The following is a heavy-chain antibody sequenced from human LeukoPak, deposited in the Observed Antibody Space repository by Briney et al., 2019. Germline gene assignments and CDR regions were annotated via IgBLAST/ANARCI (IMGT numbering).Heavy chain of an antibody. V-gene: IGHV3-23*01. CDR2: IYENGGTT. CDR3: AKEVFRYGYHGLDV. CDR1: GFTFRSHA. J-gene: IGHJ6*02. Sequence: GGSLRLSCVGSGFTFRSHAMSWVRQAPEKGLEFVSGIYENGGTTYYADSVKGRFSISRDNSKNTLYLQMDSLRGEDTAVYYCAKEVFRYGYHGLDVWGQGTTVTVSS. D-gene: IGHD2-15*01.